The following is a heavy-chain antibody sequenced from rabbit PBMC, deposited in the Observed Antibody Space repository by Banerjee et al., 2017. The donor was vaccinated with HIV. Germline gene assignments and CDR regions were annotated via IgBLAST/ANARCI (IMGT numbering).Heavy chain of an antibody. J-gene: IGHJ4*01. CDR1: GFSFNSSYY. Sequence: QSLQESGGDLVKPGASLTLTCTASGFSFNSSYYMCWVRQAPGKGLEWIACIYTGSGHTYYASWAKGRFTISKTSSTTVTLQMTSLTAADTATYFCARGDYDANYFNLWGQGTLVTVS. D-gene: IGHD1-1*01. V-gene: IGHV1S40*01. CDR3: ARGDYDANYFNL. CDR2: IYTGSGHT.